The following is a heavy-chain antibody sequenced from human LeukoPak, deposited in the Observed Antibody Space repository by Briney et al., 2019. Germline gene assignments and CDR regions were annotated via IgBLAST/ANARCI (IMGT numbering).Heavy chain of an antibody. CDR3: ATPEEQLGVYYYYGMDV. V-gene: IGHV1-2*02. CDR2: INPNSGGT. J-gene: IGHJ6*02. D-gene: IGHD3-3*01. Sequence: ASVKVSCKASGYTFTGYYMHWVRQAPGQGLEWMGWINPNSGGTNYAQKFQGRVTMTRDTSISTAYMELSRLRSDDTAVYYCATPEEQLGVYYYYGMDVWGQGTTVTVSS. CDR1: GYTFTGYY.